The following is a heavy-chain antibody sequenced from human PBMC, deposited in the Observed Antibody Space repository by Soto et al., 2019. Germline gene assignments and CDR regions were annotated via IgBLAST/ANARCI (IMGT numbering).Heavy chain of an antibody. J-gene: IGHJ6*02. CDR1: GRSISSYY. CDR2: IYTSGST. V-gene: IGHV4-4*07. D-gene: IGHD3-22*01. CDR3: ARDAVSSGYYYSYYYYGMDV. Sequence: SETLSLTCTVSGRSISSYYWSWIRQPAGKGLEWIGRIYTSGSTNYNPSLKSRVTMSVDTSKNQFSLKLSSVTAADTAVYYRARDAVSSGYYYSYYYYGMDVWGQGTTVTVSS.